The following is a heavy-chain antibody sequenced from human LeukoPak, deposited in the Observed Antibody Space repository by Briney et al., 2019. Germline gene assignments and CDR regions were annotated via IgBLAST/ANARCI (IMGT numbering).Heavy chain of an antibody. J-gene: IGHJ4*02. Sequence: GGSLRLSCAASGFTVSGNCMTWVRQAPGKGLEWVSIIYSSGNTYCADSVRGRFTISRDNSKNTLYLQMNSLRAEDTAVYYCAKISAAGYCDYWGQGTLVTVSS. V-gene: IGHV3-53*01. CDR2: IYSSGNT. D-gene: IGHD6-13*01. CDR1: GFTVSGNC. CDR3: AKISAAGYCDY.